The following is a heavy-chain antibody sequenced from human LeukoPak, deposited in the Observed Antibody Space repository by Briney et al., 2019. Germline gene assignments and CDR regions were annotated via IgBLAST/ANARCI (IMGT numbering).Heavy chain of an antibody. J-gene: IGHJ4*02. D-gene: IGHD5-12*01. V-gene: IGHV3-9*01. CDR3: AKDQNSGHDWAYDY. Sequence: PGGSLRLSCAASGFTFDDYAMHWVRQAPGKGLEWVSGISWNSGSIGYADSVKGRFTISRDNAKNSLYLQMNSLRAEDTALYYCAKDQNSGHDWAYDYWGQGTLVTVSS. CDR1: GFTFDDYA. CDR2: ISWNSGSI.